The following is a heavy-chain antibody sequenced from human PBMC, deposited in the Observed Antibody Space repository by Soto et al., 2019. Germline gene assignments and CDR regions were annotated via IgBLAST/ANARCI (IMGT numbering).Heavy chain of an antibody. CDR2: IYYNGNT. Sequence: QLQLQESGPGLVKPSEILSLTCTVSGDSISSGGYYWGWIRQPPGKGLEWIGSIYYNGNTYYHPSLKSRVTISRDTSRNQFSLRLSSMTAADTAVYYCVSRLGYGYAMDVWGQGTTVTVSS. J-gene: IGHJ6*02. CDR1: GDSISSGGYY. V-gene: IGHV4-39*01. D-gene: IGHD5-12*01. CDR3: VSRLGYGYAMDV.